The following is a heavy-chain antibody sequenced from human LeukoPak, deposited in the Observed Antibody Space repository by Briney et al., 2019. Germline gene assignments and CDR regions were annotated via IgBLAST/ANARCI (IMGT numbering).Heavy chain of an antibody. V-gene: IGHV1-69*13. CDR1: GGTFSSYA. CDR3: ARDSLPHNYYDSSGYYPDAFDI. J-gene: IGHJ3*02. Sequence: SVKVSCKASGGTFSSYAISWVRQAPGQGLEWMGGIIPIFGTANYAQKFQGRGTITADESTSTAYMELSSLRSEDTAVYYCARDSLPHNYYDSSGYYPDAFDIWGQGTMVTVSS. CDR2: IIPIFGTA. D-gene: IGHD3-22*01.